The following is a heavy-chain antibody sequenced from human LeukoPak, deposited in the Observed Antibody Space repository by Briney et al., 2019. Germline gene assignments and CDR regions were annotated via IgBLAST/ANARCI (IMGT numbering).Heavy chain of an antibody. Sequence: RPGGSLRLSCAASGFTFSSYSMNWVRQAPGKGLEWVAAISGSGGSTYYADSVKGRFTSSRDNFKNTLYLQMNSLRAEDTAVYYCAKEVIVGVSFDYWGQGTLVTVSS. D-gene: IGHD1-26*01. J-gene: IGHJ4*02. V-gene: IGHV3-23*01. CDR3: AKEVIVGVSFDY. CDR2: ISGSGGST. CDR1: GFTFSSYS.